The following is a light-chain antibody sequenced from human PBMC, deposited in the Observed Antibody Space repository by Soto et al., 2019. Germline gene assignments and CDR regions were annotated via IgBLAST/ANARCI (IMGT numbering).Light chain of an antibody. J-gene: IGKJ1*01. CDR2: DAS. CDR1: QSISSW. CDR3: QQYENYWT. V-gene: IGKV1-5*01. Sequence: DIQITQSPSTLSASVGDRVTITCRASQSISSWLAWYQQKPGKAPKVLIYDASSSESGVPSRLSGSGSGTEFTLTIRSLQPEDFGIYYCQQYENYWTFGQGTKVDIK.